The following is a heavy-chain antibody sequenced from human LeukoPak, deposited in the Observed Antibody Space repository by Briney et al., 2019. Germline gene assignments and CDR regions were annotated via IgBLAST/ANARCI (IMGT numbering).Heavy chain of an antibody. CDR2: IYYSGST. Sequence: PSETLSLTCTVSGVSISSYYWSWIRQPPGKGLEWIAYIYYSGSTNYNPSLKSRVTISIDTSKTQFSLKLSSVTAADTAVYYCERLKDYYGSGSYLPYYYMDVWGKGTTVTVSS. D-gene: IGHD3-10*01. CDR1: GVSISSYY. J-gene: IGHJ6*03. CDR3: ERLKDYYGSGSYLPYYYMDV. V-gene: IGHV4-59*08.